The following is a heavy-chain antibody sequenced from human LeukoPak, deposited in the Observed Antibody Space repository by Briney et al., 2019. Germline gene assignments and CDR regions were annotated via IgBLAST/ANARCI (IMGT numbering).Heavy chain of an antibody. CDR1: GGSISSGSYY. CDR3: ASWSDSSSPRDY. Sequence: SETLSLTCTVSGGSISSGSYYWSWIRQPAGKGLEWIGRIYTSGSTDYNPSLKSRVTISVDTSKNQFSLKLSSVTAADTAVYYCASWSDSSSPRDYWGQGTLVTVSS. J-gene: IGHJ4*02. CDR2: IYTSGST. D-gene: IGHD6-13*01. V-gene: IGHV4-61*02.